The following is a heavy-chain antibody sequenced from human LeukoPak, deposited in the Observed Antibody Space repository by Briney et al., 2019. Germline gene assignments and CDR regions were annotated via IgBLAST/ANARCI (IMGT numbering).Heavy chain of an antibody. Sequence: PGGSLRLSCAASGFTFSSYGMHWARQAPGKGLEWVAVIWYDGSNKYYADSVKGRFTTSRDNSKNTLYLQMNSLRAEDTAVYYCARDPQRFTMVVVVTPDYWGQGTLVTVSS. D-gene: IGHD3-22*01. CDR1: GFTFSSYG. V-gene: IGHV3-33*01. J-gene: IGHJ4*02. CDR2: IWYDGSNK. CDR3: ARDPQRFTMVVVVTPDY.